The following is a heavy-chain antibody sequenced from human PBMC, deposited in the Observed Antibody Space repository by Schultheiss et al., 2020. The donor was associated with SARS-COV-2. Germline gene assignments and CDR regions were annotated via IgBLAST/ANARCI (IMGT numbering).Heavy chain of an antibody. Sequence: GGSLRLSCAASGFTFKNYWMHWVRQIPGKGLVWVSRINGDGSASSYADSVKGRFTISRDNSKNTLYLQMNSLRAEDTAVYYCARSKGMFWSGYYNDAFDIXGXGTXXTVS. CDR1: GFTFKNYW. D-gene: IGHD3-3*01. CDR2: INGDGSAS. V-gene: IGHV3-74*01. CDR3: ARSKGMFWSGYYNDAFDI. J-gene: IGHJ3*02.